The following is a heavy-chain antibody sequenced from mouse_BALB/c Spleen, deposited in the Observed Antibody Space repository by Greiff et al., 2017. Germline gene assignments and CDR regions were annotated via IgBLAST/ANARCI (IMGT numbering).Heavy chain of an antibody. V-gene: IGHV5-12-1*01. CDR1: GFAFSSYD. CDR3: ARPNYWDAMDY. CDR2: ISSGGGST. J-gene: IGHJ4*01. D-gene: IGHD2-1*01. Sequence: VKLMESGGGLVKPGGSLKLSCAASGFAFSSYDMSWVRQTPEKRLEWVAYISSGGGSTYYPDTVKGRFTISRDNAKNTLYLQMSSLKSEDTAMYYCARPNYWDAMDYWGQGTSVTVSS.